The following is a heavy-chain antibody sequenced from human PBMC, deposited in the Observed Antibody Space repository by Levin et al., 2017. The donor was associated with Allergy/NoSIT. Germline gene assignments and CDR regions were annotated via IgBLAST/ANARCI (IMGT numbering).Heavy chain of an antibody. CDR1: GFTFSSYS. J-gene: IGHJ4*02. V-gene: IGHV3-48*01. D-gene: IGHD3-9*01. CDR3: ASGSGLRYFDWSTY. Sequence: GGSLRLSCAASGFTFSSYSMNWVRQAPGKGLEWVSYISSSSSTIYYADSVKGRFTISRDNAKNSLYLQMNSLRAEDTAVYYCASGSGLRYFDWSTYWGQGTLVTVSS. CDR2: ISSSSSTI.